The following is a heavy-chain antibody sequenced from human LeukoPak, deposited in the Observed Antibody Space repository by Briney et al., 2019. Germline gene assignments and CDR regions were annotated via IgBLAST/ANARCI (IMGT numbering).Heavy chain of an antibody. D-gene: IGHD3-10*02. CDR3: ARDLSTTMSSDY. Sequence: ASVKVSCKASGGTFSSYAISWVRQAPGQGLEWMGIINPSGGSTSYAQKFQGRVTMTRDTSTSTVYMDLSSLTSEDTAVYYCARDLSTTMSSDYWGQGTLVTVSS. CDR1: GGTFSSYA. V-gene: IGHV1-46*01. J-gene: IGHJ4*02. CDR2: INPSGGST.